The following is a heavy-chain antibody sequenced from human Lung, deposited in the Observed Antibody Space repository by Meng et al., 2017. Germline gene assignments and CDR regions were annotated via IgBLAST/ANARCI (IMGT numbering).Heavy chain of an antibody. D-gene: IGHD4-11*01. V-gene: IGHV4-34*01. Sequence: QVKLQQWGAGLFKPLETLSLTCVVSGGSFSDYYWSWIRQPPGKGLEWIGEINHSGSTNYNPSLESRATISVDPSQNNLSLKLSSVTAADSAVYYCARGPTTMAHDFDYWGQGTLVTVSS. CDR2: INHSGST. J-gene: IGHJ4*02. CDR3: ARGPTTMAHDFDY. CDR1: GGSFSDYY.